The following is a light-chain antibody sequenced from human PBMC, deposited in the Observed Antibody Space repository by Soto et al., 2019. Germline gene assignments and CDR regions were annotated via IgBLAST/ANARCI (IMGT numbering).Light chain of an antibody. V-gene: IGLV2-8*01. CDR2: EVN. CDR3: SSYAGRNIVL. J-gene: IGLJ2*01. CDR1: SSDVGGYKY. Sequence: QSVLTQPPSASVSPGQSVTIACTGTSSDVGGYKYVSWYQQHPGKAPKLMIYEVNKRPSGVPDRFSGSKSGHTASLTVSGLQADDEADYFCSSYAGRNIVLFGGGTKVTV.